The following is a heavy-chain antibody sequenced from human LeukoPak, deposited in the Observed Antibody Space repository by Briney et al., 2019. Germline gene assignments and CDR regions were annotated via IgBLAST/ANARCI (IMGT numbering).Heavy chain of an antibody. J-gene: IGHJ6*03. V-gene: IGHV4-30-4*01. CDR1: GGSISSGDYY. CDR2: IFYSGST. Sequence: SETLSLTCTVSGGSISSGDYYWSWIRQPPGKGLEWIGYIFYSGSTYYNPSLKSRVTISVDTSKNQFSLKLSSVTAADTAVYYCARGYYVRAYYYMDVWGKGTTVTVSS. CDR3: ARGYYVRAYYYMDV. D-gene: IGHD3-22*01.